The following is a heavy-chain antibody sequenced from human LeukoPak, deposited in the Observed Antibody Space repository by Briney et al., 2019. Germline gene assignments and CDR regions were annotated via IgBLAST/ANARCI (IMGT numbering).Heavy chain of an antibody. CDR3: ARDTALTITPGGPDY. J-gene: IGHJ4*02. CDR2: ISAYNGDT. CDR1: GYIFASYG. D-gene: IGHD2-8*02. V-gene: IGHV1-18*01. Sequence: ASVKVSCKASGYIFASYGISWVRQAPGQGLEWLGWISAYNGDTKYAQHLQGGVTPTTDTPTGTAYMELRSLTADDTALYYCARDTALTITPGGPDYWGRGTLITVSS.